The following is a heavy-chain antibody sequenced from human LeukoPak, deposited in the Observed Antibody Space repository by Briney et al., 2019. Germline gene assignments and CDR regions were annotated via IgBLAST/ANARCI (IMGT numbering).Heavy chain of an antibody. CDR1: GSHFATYW. V-gene: IGHV5-51*01. Sequence: GESLQISCQGSGSHFATYWIVWVCQMPGKGLEWMGIIYPGNSHTRYSPSFQGQVTISADTSISTAYLHWSSLQSSDTAMYYCAKFHATWYGDTWGQGTLVTVSS. CDR2: IYPGNSHT. D-gene: IGHD6-13*01. J-gene: IGHJ4*02. CDR3: AKFHATWYGDT.